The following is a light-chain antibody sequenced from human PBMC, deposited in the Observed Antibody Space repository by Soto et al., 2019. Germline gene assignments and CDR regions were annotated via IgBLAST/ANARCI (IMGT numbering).Light chain of an antibody. V-gene: IGKV3-20*01. CDR2: AAS. CDR3: QHYGNSPLT. CDR1: QSVSSSY. J-gene: IGKJ4*01. Sequence: IVLTQSPGTLSFSPGERATLSCRASQSVSSSYLAWYQQNPGQAPRLLIYAASSRATGIPDRFSGSGSGQDFTLTISRLEPEDFAVYYCQHYGNSPLTFGGGTKVEIX.